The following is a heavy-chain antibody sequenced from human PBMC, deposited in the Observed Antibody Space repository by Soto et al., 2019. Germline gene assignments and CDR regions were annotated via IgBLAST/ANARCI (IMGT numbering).Heavy chain of an antibody. Sequence: QVQLQESGPGLVKPSETLSLTCTVSGGSISNYYWSWIRQPPGKGLQWIGYIFSSGSTNYNPSLKRRGTISVNTSKNQFSLNLNSVTAADTAVYYCARQRRDFDYWGQGSLVTVSS. CDR2: IFSSGST. CDR3: ARQRRDFDY. J-gene: IGHJ4*02. V-gene: IGHV4-59*08. CDR1: GGSISNYY.